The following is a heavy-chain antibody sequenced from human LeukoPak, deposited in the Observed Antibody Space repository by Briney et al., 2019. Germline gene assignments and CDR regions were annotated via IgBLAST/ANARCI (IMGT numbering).Heavy chain of an antibody. V-gene: IGHV3-7*01. Sequence: PGGSLRLSCAASGFTFSSYWMSWVRQAPGKGLEWVANIKQDGSEKYYVDSVKGRFTISRDNAKNSLYLQMNSLRAEDTAVYYCARSGRRWEPRGAFDIWGQGTMVTVSS. J-gene: IGHJ3*02. D-gene: IGHD1-26*01. CDR1: GFTFSSYW. CDR3: ARSGRRWEPRGAFDI. CDR2: IKQDGSEK.